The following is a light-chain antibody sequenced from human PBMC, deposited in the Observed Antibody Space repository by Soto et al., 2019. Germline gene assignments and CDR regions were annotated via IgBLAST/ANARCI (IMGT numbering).Light chain of an antibody. CDR2: DAS. V-gene: IGKV3-15*01. CDR1: QSVSSN. Sequence: EIVMTQSPATLSVSPGESATLSCRASQSVSSNLAWHQQKPGQAPRILMYDASTRATGISVRFSGSGSGTEFTLTISSLQSEDFAVYYCQQYHNWPITFGQGTRLEI. CDR3: QQYHNWPIT. J-gene: IGKJ5*01.